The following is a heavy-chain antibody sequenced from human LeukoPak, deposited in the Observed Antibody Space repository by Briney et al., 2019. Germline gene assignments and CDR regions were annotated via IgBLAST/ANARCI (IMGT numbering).Heavy chain of an antibody. CDR1: GFIFSNAW. CDR3: TTEYDSGDYDVAY. Sequence: PGGSLRLSCAASGFIFSNAWMNWVRQAPGKGLEWVGRIKSKTDGGTTDYAVPVKGRFTILRDDSKNTLYLLMNSLKTEDTAVYYCTTEYDSGDYDVAYWGQGTLVTVSS. V-gene: IGHV3-15*07. CDR2: IKSKTDGGTT. D-gene: IGHD4-17*01. J-gene: IGHJ4*02.